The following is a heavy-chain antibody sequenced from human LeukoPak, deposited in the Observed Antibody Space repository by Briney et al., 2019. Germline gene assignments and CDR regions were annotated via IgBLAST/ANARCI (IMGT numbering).Heavy chain of an antibody. V-gene: IGHV4-59*01. CDR3: ASSGYSYGFLTFDI. J-gene: IGHJ3*02. CDR2: IYYSVST. CDR1: GGSISSYY. Sequence: SETLSLTCTVSGGSISSYYWSWIRQPPGKGLEWIGYIYYSVSTNYNPSLKSRVTISVDTYKEQFSVKLSYVAAADAAVYYCASSGYSYGFLTFDIWGQGTMVTVSS. D-gene: IGHD5-18*01.